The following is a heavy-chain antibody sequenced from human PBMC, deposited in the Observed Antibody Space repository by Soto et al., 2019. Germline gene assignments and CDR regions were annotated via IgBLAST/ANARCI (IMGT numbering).Heavy chain of an antibody. Sequence: SETLSLTCTVSGGSISSSSYYWGWIRQPPGKGLEWIGSIYYGGSTYYNPSLKSRVTISVDTSKNQFSLKLSSVTAADTAVYYCARRCEYCSSTSCYGCLDYWGQGTLVTVSS. V-gene: IGHV4-39*01. CDR3: ARRCEYCSSTSCYGCLDY. CDR2: IYYGGST. CDR1: GGSISSSSYY. J-gene: IGHJ4*02. D-gene: IGHD2-2*01.